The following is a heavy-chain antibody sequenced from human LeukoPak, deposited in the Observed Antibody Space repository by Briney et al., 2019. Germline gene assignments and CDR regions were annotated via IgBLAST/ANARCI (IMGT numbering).Heavy chain of an antibody. D-gene: IGHD6-13*01. J-gene: IGHJ5*02. CDR2: ISYDGSNK. V-gene: IGHV3-30-3*02. CDR1: GFTFSSYA. Sequence: SLRLSCAASGFTFSSYAMHWVRQAPGKGLEWVAVISYDGSNKYYADSVKGRFTISRDNSKNTLYLQMNSLRAEDTAVYYCAKTKYSSSWDANWFDPWGQGTLATVSS. CDR3: AKTKYSSSWDANWFDP.